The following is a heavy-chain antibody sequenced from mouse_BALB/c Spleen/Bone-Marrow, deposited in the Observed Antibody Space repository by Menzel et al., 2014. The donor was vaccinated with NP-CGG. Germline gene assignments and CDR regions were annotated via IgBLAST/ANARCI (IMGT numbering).Heavy chain of an antibody. V-gene: IGHV7-3*02. CDR2: IRNEANGYTT. CDR3: AREIINDYHWYFDV. J-gene: IGHJ1*01. D-gene: IGHD2-4*01. CDR1: GFTFTDYY. Sequence: EVKVVESGGGLVQPGGSLRLSCATSGFTFTDYYMSWVRQPPGKALEWLGFIRNEANGYTTEYSASVKGRFTISRDNSQSILYLQMNTLRAEDSATYYCAREIINDYHWYFDVWGAGTTVTVSS.